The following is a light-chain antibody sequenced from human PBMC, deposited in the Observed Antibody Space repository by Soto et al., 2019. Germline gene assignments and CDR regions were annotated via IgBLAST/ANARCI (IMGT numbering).Light chain of an antibody. CDR2: KAS. V-gene: IGKV1-5*03. Sequence: DSQMTQYPSTLSASVGDRVTITCRASQSISSWLAWYQQKPGKAPKLLISKASTLQSGVPPRFSGSGSGTEFTLTISSLQPDDFATYYCQQYESYPMTLGGGTKVEIK. J-gene: IGKJ4*01. CDR1: QSISSW. CDR3: QQYESYPMT.